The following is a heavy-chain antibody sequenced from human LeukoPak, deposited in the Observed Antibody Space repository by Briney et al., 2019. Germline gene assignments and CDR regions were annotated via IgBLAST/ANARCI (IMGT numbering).Heavy chain of an antibody. D-gene: IGHD3-10*01. J-gene: IGHJ4*02. CDR2: IYYSGST. CDR1: GGSISSSSYY. V-gene: IGHV4-39*07. CDR3: ARGLGGSGSYYNQHWLY. Sequence: SETLSLTCTVSGGSISSSSYYWGWIRQPPGKGLEWIGSIYYSGSTYYNPSLKSRVTISVDTSKNQFSLKLSSVTAADTAVYYCARGLGGSGSYYNQHWLYWGQGSLVTVSS.